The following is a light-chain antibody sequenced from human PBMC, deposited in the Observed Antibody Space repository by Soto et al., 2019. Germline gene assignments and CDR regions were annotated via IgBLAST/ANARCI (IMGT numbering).Light chain of an antibody. V-gene: IGKV3-20*01. CDR3: QQYGSSPRT. CDR1: QSVSSSY. J-gene: IGKJ1*01. CDR2: GAS. Sequence: EIVLTQSPGTLSLSPGEGATLSCRASQSVSSSYLAWYQQKPGQAPRLLIYGASSRATGIPDRFSGSGSGTDFTLTISRLGPEDFAVYYCQQYGSSPRTFGQGTKVDI.